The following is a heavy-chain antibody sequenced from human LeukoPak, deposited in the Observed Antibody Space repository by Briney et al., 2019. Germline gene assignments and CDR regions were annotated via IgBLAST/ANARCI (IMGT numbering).Heavy chain of an antibody. D-gene: IGHD1-26*01. J-gene: IGHJ4*02. Sequence: PGRSLRLSCAASGFTFSSYAMHWVRQAPGKGLEWVAVISYDGSNKYYADSVKGRFTISRDNSKNTLYLQMNSLRAEDTAAYYCARDLSGSYGYWGQGTLVTVSS. CDR1: GFTFSSYA. V-gene: IGHV3-30*04. CDR2: ISYDGSNK. CDR3: ARDLSGSYGY.